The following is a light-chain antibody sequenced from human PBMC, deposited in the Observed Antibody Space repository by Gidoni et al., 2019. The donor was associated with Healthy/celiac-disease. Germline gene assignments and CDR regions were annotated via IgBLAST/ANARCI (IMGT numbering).Light chain of an antibody. CDR1: KSLVYSDGNTY. CDR2: KVS. CDR3: MQGTHWPRT. J-gene: IGKJ1*01. V-gene: IGKV2-30*01. Sequence: DVVMTQSPLSLPVTLGQPASIPCRSSKSLVYSDGNTYLNWFQQRPGQSPRRLIYKVSNRDSGVPDRLSGSGSGTDFTLKISRVEAEDVGVYYCMQGTHWPRTFGQGTKVEIK.